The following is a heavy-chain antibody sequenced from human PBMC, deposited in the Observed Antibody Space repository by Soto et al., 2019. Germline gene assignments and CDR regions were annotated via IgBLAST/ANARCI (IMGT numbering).Heavy chain of an antibody. CDR3: ARDDEYSGNGMDV. CDR1: GFTFSNYG. V-gene: IGHV3-33*01. CDR2: ILNDGSNR. J-gene: IGHJ6*02. Sequence: QVQLVESGGGVVQPGRSLRLSCAASGFTFSNYGMHWVRQAPGKGLEWVAVILNDGSNRYHADSVKDRFTISRDNSKNALYLQMNSLRAGDTAVYYCARDDEYSGNGMDVWGQGTTVTVS. D-gene: IGHD3-10*01.